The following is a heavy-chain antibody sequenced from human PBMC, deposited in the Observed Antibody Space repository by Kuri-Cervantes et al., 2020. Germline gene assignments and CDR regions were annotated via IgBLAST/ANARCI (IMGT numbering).Heavy chain of an antibody. CDR1: GGSFNSGDYY. CDR2: IYYSGNT. J-gene: IGHJ6*03. V-gene: IGHV4-61*08. D-gene: IGHD3-16*01. Sequence: SETLSLTCTVSGGSFNSGDYYWSWIRQPPGKALEWIGFIYYSGNTSYNPSLKSRVTMSMDTSNNQFSLKLSSVTAADTAVYYCARERRAPQAGGYYYMDVWGKGTTVTVSS. CDR3: ARERRAPQAGGYYYMDV.